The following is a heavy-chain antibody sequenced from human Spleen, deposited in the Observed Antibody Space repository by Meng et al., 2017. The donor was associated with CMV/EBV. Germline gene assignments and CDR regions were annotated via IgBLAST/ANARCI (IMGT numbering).Heavy chain of an antibody. Sequence: SCVASAFTVITDGMAWVGQVTGKGVEVVSAIVKHGVTTFYADSVKGRFTITTDNSKNKPAVQMNSLRADATAVYYCAKEQADGFDFDYWGQGTLVTVSS. CDR2: IVKHGVTT. J-gene: IGHJ4*02. CDR1: AFTVITDG. D-gene: IGHD4-17*01. CDR3: AKEQADGFDFDY. V-gene: IGHV3-23*01.